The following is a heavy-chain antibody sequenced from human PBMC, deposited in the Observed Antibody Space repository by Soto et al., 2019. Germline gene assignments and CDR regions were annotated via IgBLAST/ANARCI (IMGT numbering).Heavy chain of an antibody. CDR3: ANWSGDSSGYLIPAFDI. J-gene: IGHJ3*02. Sequence: ASVKVSCKASGYTFTGYYMHWVRQAPGQGLEWMGWINPNSGGTNYAQKFQGRVTITRDTSISTAYMELSRLRSDDTAVYYCANWSGDSSGYLIPAFDIWGQGTMVTVPS. CDR1: GYTFTGYY. D-gene: IGHD3-22*01. V-gene: IGHV1-2*02. CDR2: INPNSGGT.